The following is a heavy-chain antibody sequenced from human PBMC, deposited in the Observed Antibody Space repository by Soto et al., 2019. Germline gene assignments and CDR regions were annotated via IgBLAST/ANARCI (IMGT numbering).Heavy chain of an antibody. CDR3: ARDGRTGTTLPHGGLDQ. CDR1: GFTFRSYD. Sequence: QVQLMESGGGVVQPGGSLRLSCAASGFTFRSYDIHWVRQAPGKGLEWVAIISYDGSTKFYTDSVKGRFTISRDNSNNTLYVQMNRLRSEDTAISYCARDGRTGTTLPHGGLDQWGQGTLVTVSS. CDR2: ISYDGSTK. J-gene: IGHJ4*02. D-gene: IGHD3-10*01. V-gene: IGHV3-30-3*01.